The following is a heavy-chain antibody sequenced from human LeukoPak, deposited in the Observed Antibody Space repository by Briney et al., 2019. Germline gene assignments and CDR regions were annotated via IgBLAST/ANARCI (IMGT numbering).Heavy chain of an antibody. J-gene: IGHJ4*02. Sequence: GGSLRLSCAASGFTFSSYGMHWVRQAPGKGLEWVAVISYDGSNKYYAGSVKGRFTISRDNSKNTLYLQMNSLRAEDTAVYYCAKLDRHGYNFWGPGTLVTVSS. V-gene: IGHV3-30*18. CDR1: GFTFSSYG. D-gene: IGHD5-24*01. CDR2: ISYDGSNK. CDR3: AKLDRHGYNF.